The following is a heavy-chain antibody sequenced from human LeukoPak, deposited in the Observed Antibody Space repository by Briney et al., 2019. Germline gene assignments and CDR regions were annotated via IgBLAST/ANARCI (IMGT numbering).Heavy chain of an antibody. CDR3: ARRDYGDYATHDY. V-gene: IGHV1-46*01. CDR2: INPSGGST. CDR1: VYTFTNYY. J-gene: IGHJ4*02. D-gene: IGHD4-17*01. Sequence: ASVKVSCKASVYTFTNYYIHWVRQAPGQGLEWMGIINPSGGSTSYSQKFQGRVTMTRDTSTSTAYMELRSLRSDDTAVYYCARRDYGDYATHDYWGQGTLVTVSS.